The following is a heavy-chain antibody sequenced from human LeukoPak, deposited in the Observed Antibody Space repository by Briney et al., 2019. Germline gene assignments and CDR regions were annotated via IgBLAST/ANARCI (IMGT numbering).Heavy chain of an antibody. D-gene: IGHD2-15*01. Sequence: SETLSLTCTVSGGSISSGGYYWSWIRQHPGKGLEWIGYIYYSGSTYYNPSLKSRVTISVDTSKNQFSLKLSSVTAADTAVYCCARADIVVVVAATGAVTYYYYGMDVWGQGTTVTVSS. CDR1: GGSISSGGYY. CDR2: IYYSGST. CDR3: ARADIVVVVAATGAVTYYYYGMDV. V-gene: IGHV4-31*03. J-gene: IGHJ6*02.